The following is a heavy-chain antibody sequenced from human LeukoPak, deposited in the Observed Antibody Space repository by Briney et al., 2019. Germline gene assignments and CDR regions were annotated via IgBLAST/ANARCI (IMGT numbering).Heavy chain of an antibody. D-gene: IGHD6-25*01. CDR2: INPNSGET. V-gene: IGHV1-2*02. Sequence: ASVKVSCKASGYTFTGYYMHWVRQAPGQGPEWMGWINPNSGETKYAQKFQGRVTMTRDTSISTAYMELSRLRSDETAVYYCGTLLSNAAFDYWGQGTLVTVSS. J-gene: IGHJ4*02. CDR3: GTLLSNAAFDY. CDR1: GYTFTGYY.